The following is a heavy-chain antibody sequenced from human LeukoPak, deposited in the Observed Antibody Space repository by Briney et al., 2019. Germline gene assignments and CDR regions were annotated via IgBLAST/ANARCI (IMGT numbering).Heavy chain of an antibody. Sequence: GGSLRLSCTASGFAFSDYWMSWVRQAPGKGLEWLAKINQEGSQTSYVDSVRGRFTVSRDNAKNSLYLQMNSLRADDTAVYYCARDSSPRYSGYDWVYWGRGTLLTVSS. CDR3: ARDSSPRYSGYDWVY. J-gene: IGHJ4*02. D-gene: IGHD5-12*01. V-gene: IGHV3-7*01. CDR1: GFAFSDYW. CDR2: INQEGSQT.